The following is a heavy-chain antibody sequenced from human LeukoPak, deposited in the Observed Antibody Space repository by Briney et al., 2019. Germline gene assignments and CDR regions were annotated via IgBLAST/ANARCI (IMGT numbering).Heavy chain of an antibody. J-gene: IGHJ6*03. CDR2: IYTSGST. V-gene: IGHV4-61*02. D-gene: IGHD6-19*01. CDR1: GGSISTGDYY. Sequence: PSETLSLTCTVSGGSISTGDYYWSWIRQPAGKGLEWIGRIYTSGSTNYNPSLKSRVTISVDTSKNQFSLKLSSVTAADTAVYYCARVCSSSGCPGGYYYYYMDVWGKGTTVTVSS. CDR3: ARVCSSSGCPGGYYYYYMDV.